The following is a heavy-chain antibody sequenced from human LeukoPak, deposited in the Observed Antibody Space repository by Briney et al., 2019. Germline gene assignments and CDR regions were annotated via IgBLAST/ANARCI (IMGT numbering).Heavy chain of an antibody. Sequence: MSSETLSLTCTVSGGSISSYYWSWIRQPPGKGLEWIGYIYYSGSTNYNPSLKSRVTISVDTSKNQFSLKLSSVTAADTAVYYCARDGGSYYVGVDVWGQGTTVTVSS. D-gene: IGHD1-26*01. V-gene: IGHV4-59*01. CDR2: IYYSGST. CDR3: ARDGGSYYVGVDV. CDR1: GGSISSYY. J-gene: IGHJ6*02.